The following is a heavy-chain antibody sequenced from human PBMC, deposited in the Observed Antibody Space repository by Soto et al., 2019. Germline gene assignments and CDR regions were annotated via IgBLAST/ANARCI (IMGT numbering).Heavy chain of an antibody. V-gene: IGHV3-53*01. CDR1: GFTVSSNY. CDR3: ARTEGPTRYAFDI. CDR2: IYSGGST. J-gene: IGHJ3*02. Sequence: GGSLRLSCAASGFTVSSNYMSWVRQAPGKGLEWVSVIYSGGSTYYVDSVKGRFTISRDNSKNTLYLQMNSLRAEVTAVYYCARTEGPTRYAFDIWGQGTMVTVSS.